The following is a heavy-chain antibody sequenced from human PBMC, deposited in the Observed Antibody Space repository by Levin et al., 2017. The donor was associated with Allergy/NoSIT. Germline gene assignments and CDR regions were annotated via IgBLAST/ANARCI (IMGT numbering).Heavy chain of an antibody. J-gene: IGHJ4*02. V-gene: IGHV3-49*04. CDR1: GFTFGDYA. CDR3: ARGGPPNYDYNWGSYRDGYFDY. Sequence: PGGSLRLSCTGSGFTFGDYAMSWVRQAPGKGLEWVGFIRNKAHGGTTEYAASVKGRLTISRDDSKSIASLRMNSLKTEDNAVYFCARGGPPNYDYNWGSYRDGYFDYWGQGTLVTVSS. CDR2: IRNKAHGGTT. D-gene: IGHD3-16*02.